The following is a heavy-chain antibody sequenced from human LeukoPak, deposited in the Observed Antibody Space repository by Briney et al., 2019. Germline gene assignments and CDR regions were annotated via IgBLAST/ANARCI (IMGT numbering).Heavy chain of an antibody. CDR1: GFTFSSYA. J-gene: IGHJ4*02. Sequence: GGSLRLSCAASGFTFSSYAMHWVRQAPGKGLEWVAVISYDGSNKYYADSVKGRFTISRDNSKNTLYLQMNSLRAEDTAVYYCARDMSSSSWYPTLAGFDYWGQGTLVTVSS. CDR2: ISYDGSNK. CDR3: ARDMSSSSWYPTLAGFDY. V-gene: IGHV3-30-3*01. D-gene: IGHD6-13*01.